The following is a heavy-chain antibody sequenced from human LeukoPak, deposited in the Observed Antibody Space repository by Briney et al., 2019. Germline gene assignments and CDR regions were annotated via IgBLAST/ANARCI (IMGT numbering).Heavy chain of an antibody. CDR2: ISSSSSTI. Sequence: GGSLRLSCAASGFTFSTYSMNWVRQAPGKGLEWVSYISSSSSTIYYADSVKGRFTISRDNAKNSLYLQMNSLRAEDTAVYYCARGTLLTPFDYWGQGTLVTVSS. J-gene: IGHJ4*02. CDR3: ARGTLLTPFDY. D-gene: IGHD3-9*01. CDR1: GFTFSTYS. V-gene: IGHV3-48*01.